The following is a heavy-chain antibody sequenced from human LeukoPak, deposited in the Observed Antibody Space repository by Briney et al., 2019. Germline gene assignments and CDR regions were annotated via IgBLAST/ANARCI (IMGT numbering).Heavy chain of an antibody. V-gene: IGHV4-59*08. Sequence: SETLSLTCTVSGGSLSGYYWSWIRQPPGKGLEWIGDIYYSGSTNYNPSLKSRVTISVDTSKNQFSLKLSPVTAADTAVYYCARIAAAGTLGFDPWGQGTLVTVSS. CDR2: IYYSGST. CDR1: GGSLSGYY. CDR3: ARIAAAGTLGFDP. J-gene: IGHJ5*02. D-gene: IGHD6-13*01.